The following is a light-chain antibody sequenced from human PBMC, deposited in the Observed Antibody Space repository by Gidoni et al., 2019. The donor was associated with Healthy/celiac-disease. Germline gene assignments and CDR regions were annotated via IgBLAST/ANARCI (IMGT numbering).Light chain of an antibody. J-gene: IGKJ2*04. V-gene: IGKV1-33*01. Sequence: DIQMTQSPSSLSASVGDRVTITCQASQDISNYLNWYQQKPGKAPKLLIYDASNLETGVPSRFSGSGSGTDFTFTISSLQPEDIATYYCQQYDNLLMCSFXQXTKLXIK. CDR3: QQYDNLLMCS. CDR1: QDISNY. CDR2: DAS.